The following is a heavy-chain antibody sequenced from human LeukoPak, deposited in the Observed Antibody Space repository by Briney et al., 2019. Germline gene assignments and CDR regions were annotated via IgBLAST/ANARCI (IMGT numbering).Heavy chain of an antibody. V-gene: IGHV3-48*03. CDR3: ARGGTRHYDILTGYYLITHYFDY. Sequence: PGGSLRLSCAASGFTFSSYEMNWVRQAPGKGLEWVSYISSSGSTIYYADSVKGRFTISRDNAKNSLYLQMTSLRAEDTAVYHCARGGTRHYDILTGYYLITHYFDYWGQGTLVTVSS. CDR1: GFTFSSYE. D-gene: IGHD3-9*01. CDR2: ISSSGSTI. J-gene: IGHJ4*02.